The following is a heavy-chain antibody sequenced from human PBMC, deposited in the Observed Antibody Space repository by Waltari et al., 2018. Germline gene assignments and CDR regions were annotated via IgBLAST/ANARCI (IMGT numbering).Heavy chain of an antibody. CDR2: ISGSGGST. CDR3: AKTFRGSITMIPNGMDV. J-gene: IGHJ6*02. V-gene: IGHV3-23*01. CDR1: GFTFSSYA. Sequence: EVQLLESGGGLVQPGGSLRLSCAASGFTFSSYAMSWVRQAPGKGLEWVSAISGSGGSTYYADSVKGRFTNARDNSKNTLYLQMNSLRAEDTAVYYCAKTFRGSITMIPNGMDVWGQGTTVTVSS. D-gene: IGHD3-22*01.